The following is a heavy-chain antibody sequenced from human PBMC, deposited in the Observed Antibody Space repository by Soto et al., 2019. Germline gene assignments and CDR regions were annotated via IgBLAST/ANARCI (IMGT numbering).Heavy chain of an antibody. V-gene: IGHV4-34*01. CDR1: GGSFSGYY. J-gene: IGHJ5*02. CDR3: ARGSRAAGTRGDWFDP. D-gene: IGHD6-13*01. Sequence: DTLSLTCAVYGGSFSGYYWSWIRQPPGKGLEWIGEINHSGSTNYNPSLKSRVTISVDTSKNQFSLKPSSVTAADTAVYYCARGSRAAGTRGDWFDPWGQGTLVTVSS. CDR2: INHSGST.